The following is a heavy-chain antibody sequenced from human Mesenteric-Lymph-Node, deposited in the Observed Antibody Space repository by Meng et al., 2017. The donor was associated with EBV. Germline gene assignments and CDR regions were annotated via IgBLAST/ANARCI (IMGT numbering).Heavy chain of an antibody. Sequence: HLPLQESGPGLVKPSETLSLTCTVSGGSISSSSYYWGWIRQPPGQGLEWIGSFYYSGSTYYNPSLKSRVTISEHTSKNQFSLKLSSVTAADTAVYYCARVLLRGVILLWGQGTLVTVSS. CDR3: ARVLLRGVILL. V-gene: IGHV4-39*07. D-gene: IGHD3-10*01. J-gene: IGHJ4*02. CDR2: FYYSGST. CDR1: GGSISSSSYY.